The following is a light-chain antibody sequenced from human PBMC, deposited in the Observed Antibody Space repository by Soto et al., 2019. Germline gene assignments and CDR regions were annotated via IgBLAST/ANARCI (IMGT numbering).Light chain of an antibody. CDR3: QQHGSSPLT. CDR2: GAS. CDR1: QSVSSSY. Sequence: EIVLTQSTGTLSLSPAERATLSCKVSQSVSSSYLAWYQQKPGQAPRLLIYGASSRSTGIPDRFSGSGSGTDFSLTISRLEPEDFAVYYCQQHGSSPLTFGGGTKVDIK. J-gene: IGKJ4*01. V-gene: IGKV3-20*01.